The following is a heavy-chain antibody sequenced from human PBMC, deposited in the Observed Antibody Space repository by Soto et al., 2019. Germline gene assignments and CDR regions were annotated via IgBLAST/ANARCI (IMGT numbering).Heavy chain of an antibody. V-gene: IGHV4-31*03. J-gene: IGHJ4*02. Sequence: TLSLTCTVSGSSISSGGYYWSWIRHHPWKGLEWIGYIYYSGSTYYNPSLKRRLTISLDTSKNQFSLKLSSVTAADTAVYYCARTGPGDTRTFDFWGQGNLVTVSS. CDR3: ARTGPGDTRTFDF. CDR1: GSSISSGGYY. D-gene: IGHD1-26*01. CDR2: IYYSGST.